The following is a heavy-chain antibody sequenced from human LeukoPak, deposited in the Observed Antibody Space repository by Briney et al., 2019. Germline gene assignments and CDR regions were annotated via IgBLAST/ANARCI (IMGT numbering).Heavy chain of an antibody. J-gene: IGHJ3*02. CDR1: GGSISSSSYY. CDR2: IYYSGST. V-gene: IGHV4-39*07. CDR3: ARSQWLVAFDI. D-gene: IGHD6-19*01. Sequence: SETLSLTCTVSGGSISSSSYYWGWIRQPPGKGLEWIGSIYYSGSTYYNPSLKSRVTISVDTSKNQFSLKLSSVTAADTAVYYCARSQWLVAFDIWGQGTMVTVSS.